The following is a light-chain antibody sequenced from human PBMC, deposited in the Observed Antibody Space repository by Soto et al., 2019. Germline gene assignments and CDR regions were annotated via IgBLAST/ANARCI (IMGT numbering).Light chain of an antibody. J-gene: IGKJ1*01. V-gene: IGKV1-12*01. CDR2: AAS. CDR1: QDISSW. Sequence: DIQMTQSPSSVSASVGDRVAIICRASQDISSWLAWYQQKPGKAPKLLIYAASNLQGGVPSRFSGSGSGTDFTLTISSLQPEDFAVYYCQKSYSSVRTFGQGTKVDIK. CDR3: QKSYSSVRT.